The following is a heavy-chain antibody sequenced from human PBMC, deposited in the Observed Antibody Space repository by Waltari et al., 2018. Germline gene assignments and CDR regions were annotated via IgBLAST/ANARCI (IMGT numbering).Heavy chain of an antibody. V-gene: IGHV1-2*02. J-gene: IGHJ4*02. CDR2: INPKNGDT. Sequence: QVQLVQSGTEVKKPGASVRVSCQASGYTFTDYHLPWVRQTPGHGLAWMGWINPKNGDTSYAKNFLGRVTMTRDTSINTAYMDLRGLRSDDAAVYFCARDPGPRVGAPDFWGQGTLVTVFS. D-gene: IGHD1-26*01. CDR1: GYTFTDYH. CDR3: ARDPGPRVGAPDF.